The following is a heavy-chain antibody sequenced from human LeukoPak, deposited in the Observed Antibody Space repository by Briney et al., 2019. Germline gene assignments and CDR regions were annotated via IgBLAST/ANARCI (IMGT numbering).Heavy chain of an antibody. D-gene: IGHD2-15*01. CDR1: GYTFTGYY. CDR3: AREGYCSGGSCNDAFDI. J-gene: IGHJ3*02. V-gene: IGHV1-2*02. CDR2: INPNSGGT. Sequence: ASVKVSCKASGYTFTGYYMHWVRQAPGQGLEWMGWINPNSGGTNYAQKFQGRVTITRDTSISTAYMELSRLRSDDTAVYYCAREGYCSGGSCNDAFDIWGQGTMVTVPS.